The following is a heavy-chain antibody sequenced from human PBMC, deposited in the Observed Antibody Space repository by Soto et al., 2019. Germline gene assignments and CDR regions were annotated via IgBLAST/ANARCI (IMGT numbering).Heavy chain of an antibody. D-gene: IGHD5-12*01. J-gene: IGHJ6*03. CDR1: GGSISRGGYY. Sequence: QVQLQESGPGLVKPSQTLSLTCTVSGGSISRGGYYWSWIRQHPGKGPEWIGYIYYSGGTYYNPSLKSRVTISVDTSENQFSLRLSSVTAADTAVYYCARKDSGYADYMDVWGKGTTVTVSS. CDR2: IYYSGGT. V-gene: IGHV4-31*03. CDR3: ARKDSGYADYMDV.